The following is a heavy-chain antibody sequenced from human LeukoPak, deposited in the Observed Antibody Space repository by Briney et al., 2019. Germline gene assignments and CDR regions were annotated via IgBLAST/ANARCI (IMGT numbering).Heavy chain of an antibody. D-gene: IGHD3-22*01. Sequence: ASVKVSCKPSGYTFATYYMHWVRQAPGQGLEWMGIINPSGGSTSYAQKFQGRVTMTRDTSTSTVYMELSSLRSEDTAVYYCAEGDSSGYDFDYWGQGTLVTVSS. V-gene: IGHV1-46*01. CDR1: GYTFATYY. CDR2: INPSGGST. J-gene: IGHJ4*02. CDR3: AEGDSSGYDFDY.